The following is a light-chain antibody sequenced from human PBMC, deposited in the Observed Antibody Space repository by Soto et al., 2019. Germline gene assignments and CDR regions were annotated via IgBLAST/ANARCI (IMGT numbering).Light chain of an antibody. CDR3: QSYDSSLSGSSV. J-gene: IGLJ1*01. Sequence: QSVLTQPPSVSGAPGQRVTISCTGSSSNIGAGYDVHWYQQLPGTAPKLLIYGNSNRPSGVPDRFSGSKSGTSASLAITGLQAEDEADYHCQSYDSSLSGSSVFGTGTMVTVL. V-gene: IGLV1-40*01. CDR2: GNS. CDR1: SSNIGAGYD.